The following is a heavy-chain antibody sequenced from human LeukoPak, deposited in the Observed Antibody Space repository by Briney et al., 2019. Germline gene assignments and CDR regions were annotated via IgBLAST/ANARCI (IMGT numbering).Heavy chain of an antibody. J-gene: IGHJ4*02. CDR2: ISSSSSYI. V-gene: IGHV3-21*01. D-gene: IGHD2-2*01. Sequence: KPGGSLRLSCAASGFTFSSYSMNWVRQAPGKGLEWVSSISSSSSYIYYADSVKGRFTISRDNAKNSLYLQMNSLRAEDTAVYYWAREICSSTSCYSEPHFDYWGQGTLVTVSS. CDR1: GFTFSSYS. CDR3: AREICSSTSCYSEPHFDY.